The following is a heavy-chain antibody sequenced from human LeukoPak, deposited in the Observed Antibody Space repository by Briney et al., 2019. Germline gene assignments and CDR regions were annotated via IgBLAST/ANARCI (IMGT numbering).Heavy chain of an antibody. Sequence: ASVNVSFKASGYTFTVYYMHWVRQAPGQGLEWMGRINPNSGGTNYAQKFQGRVTMTRDTSISTAYMEVSRLRYDDTAVYYCARGMGIVAAEFDNWGQGTLVTVSS. D-gene: IGHD6-13*01. CDR3: ARGMGIVAAEFDN. J-gene: IGHJ4*02. V-gene: IGHV1-2*06. CDR2: INPNSGGT. CDR1: GYTFTVYY.